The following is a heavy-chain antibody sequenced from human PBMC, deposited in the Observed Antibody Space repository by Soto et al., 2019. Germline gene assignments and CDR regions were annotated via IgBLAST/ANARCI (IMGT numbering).Heavy chain of an antibody. CDR2: IYHSGST. V-gene: IGHV4-4*02. CDR1: GGSISSSNW. D-gene: IGHD6-13*01. Sequence: NPSETLSLTCAVSGGSISSSNWWSWVRQPPGKGLEWIGEIYHSGSTNYNPSLKSRVTISVDKSKNQFSLKLSSVTAADTAVYYCARGYSSSWFAFDYWGQGTLVTVSS. CDR3: ARGYSSSWFAFDY. J-gene: IGHJ4*02.